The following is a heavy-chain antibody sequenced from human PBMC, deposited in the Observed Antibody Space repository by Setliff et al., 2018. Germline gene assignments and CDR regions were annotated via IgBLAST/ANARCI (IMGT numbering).Heavy chain of an antibody. Sequence: GESLTLSCAASGFFFRSYEMNWVRQTPGKGLEWVPYINSGGTKIYYADSVEGRFTISRDNGKNSLFLQMNSVRAEDTAVYYCARSINGYQQRYDFWGQGALVTVSS. V-gene: IGHV3-48*03. CDR2: INSGGTKI. CDR1: GFFFRSYE. CDR3: ARSINGYQQRYDF. D-gene: IGHD3-16*01. J-gene: IGHJ4*02.